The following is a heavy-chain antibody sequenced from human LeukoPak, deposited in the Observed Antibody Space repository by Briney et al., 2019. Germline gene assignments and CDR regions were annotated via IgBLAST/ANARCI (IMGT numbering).Heavy chain of an antibody. D-gene: IGHD6-19*01. Sequence: PSETLSLTCTVSGGSISHYSWTWIRQPPGKGLEWIGYIFYSGSTNYNPSLKSRVTISVDTSKNQFSLKLSSVTAADTAVYYCARAQGSGWLYYFDPWGQGSLVTVSS. CDR3: ARAQGSGWLYYFDP. V-gene: IGHV4-59*01. CDR2: IFYSGST. CDR1: GGSISHYS. J-gene: IGHJ5*02.